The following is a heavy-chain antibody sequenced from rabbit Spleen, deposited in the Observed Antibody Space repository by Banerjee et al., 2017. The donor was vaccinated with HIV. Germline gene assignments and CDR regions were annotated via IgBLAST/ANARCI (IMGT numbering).Heavy chain of an antibody. Sequence: QAQLVASGGGLVPPGGSLQLSCKASGFDFSSYGVSWVRQAPGKGLEWIVYIDPIFGSTNDASWAKGRCTIAKSSSTTVTLQMTSLTAAGPAAEVWARVSATMTMVITWVYLSLWGQGTLVTVS. CDR1: GFDFSSYG. V-gene: IGHV1S45*01. CDR3: ARVSATMTMVITWVYLSL. J-gene: IGHJ4*01. CDR2: IDPIFGST. D-gene: IGHD2-1*01.